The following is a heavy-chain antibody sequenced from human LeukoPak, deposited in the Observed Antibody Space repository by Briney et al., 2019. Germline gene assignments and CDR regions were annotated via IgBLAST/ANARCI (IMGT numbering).Heavy chain of an antibody. Sequence: ASVKVSCKASGYTFTSYDISCVRQATGQGLEWMGWMNPNSGNTGYAQKFQGRVTMTRNTSISTAYMELSSLRSEDTAVYYCARVPIWFGEFVWGQGTLVTVSS. CDR2: MNPNSGNT. D-gene: IGHD3-10*01. V-gene: IGHV1-8*01. CDR1: GYTFTSYD. J-gene: IGHJ4*02. CDR3: ARVPIWFGEFV.